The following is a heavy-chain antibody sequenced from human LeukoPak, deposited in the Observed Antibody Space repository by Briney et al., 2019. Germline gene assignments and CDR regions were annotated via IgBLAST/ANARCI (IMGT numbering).Heavy chain of an antibody. CDR2: ISYDGSNE. J-gene: IGHJ4*02. D-gene: IGHD3-10*01. Sequence: GGSLRLSCAASGFTFSRYAMHWVRQAPGKGPEWVAVISYDGSNEYYADSVKGRFTISRDNSKNTLYLQMNSLRAEDTAVYYCARVGYYASGPFSYFDYWGQGTLVTVTS. CDR1: GFTFSRYA. CDR3: ARVGYYASGPFSYFDY. V-gene: IGHV3-30-3*01.